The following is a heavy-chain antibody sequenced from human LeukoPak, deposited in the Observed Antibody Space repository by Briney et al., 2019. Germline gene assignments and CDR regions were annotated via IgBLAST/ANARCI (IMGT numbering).Heavy chain of an antibody. J-gene: IGHJ3*02. CDR2: IIPIFGTA. CDR3: ALGGSYYGRDAFDI. V-gene: IGHV1-69*13. D-gene: IGHD1-26*01. Sequence: ASVKVSCKASGYTFTSYAMNWVRQAPGQGLEWMGGIIPIFGTANYAQKFQGRVMITADESTSTAYMELSSLRSEDTAVYYCALGGSYYGRDAFDIWGQGTMVTVSS. CDR1: GYTFTSYA.